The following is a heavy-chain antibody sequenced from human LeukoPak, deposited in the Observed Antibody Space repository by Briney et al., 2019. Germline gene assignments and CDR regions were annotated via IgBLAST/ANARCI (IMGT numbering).Heavy chain of an antibody. D-gene: IGHD6-13*01. Sequence: GGSLRLSCAASGFTFSSYAMHWVRQAPGKGLEWVAVISYDGSNKYYADSVKGRFTISRDNSKNTLYLQMNSLRAEDTAVYYCARDGGIAALGGLDYWGQGTLVTVSS. V-gene: IGHV3-30-3*01. CDR3: ARDGGIAALGGLDY. CDR2: ISYDGSNK. J-gene: IGHJ4*02. CDR1: GFTFSSYA.